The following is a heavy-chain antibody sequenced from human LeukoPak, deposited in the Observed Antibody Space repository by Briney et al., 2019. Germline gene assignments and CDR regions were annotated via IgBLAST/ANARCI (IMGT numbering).Heavy chain of an antibody. CDR1: GFTFSSYG. CDR3: AKQIDRRWLHYYFDY. Sequence: GGSLRLSCAASGFTFSSYGMHWVRQAPGKGLEWVAVIWYDGSNKYYADSVKGRFTISRDSSKNTLYLQMNSLRAEDTAVYYCAKQIDRRWLHYYFDYWGQGTLVTVSS. V-gene: IGHV3-33*06. D-gene: IGHD5-24*01. J-gene: IGHJ4*02. CDR2: IWYDGSNK.